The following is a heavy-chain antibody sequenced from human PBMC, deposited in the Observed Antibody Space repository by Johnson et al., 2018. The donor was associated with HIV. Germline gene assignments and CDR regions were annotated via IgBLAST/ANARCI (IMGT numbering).Heavy chain of an antibody. Sequence: EVQLVESGGGLVQPGGSLRLSCAASGFTVNSNYMSWVSQAPGKGLEWVSVIYSGGSTYYADSVKGRFTISRDNSKNTLYLQMNSLRAEDTAVYYCARDDIRDGKSFDIWGQGTMVTVSS. CDR2: IYSGGST. CDR3: ARDDIRDGKSFDI. J-gene: IGHJ3*02. V-gene: IGHV3-66*01. CDR1: GFTVNSNY.